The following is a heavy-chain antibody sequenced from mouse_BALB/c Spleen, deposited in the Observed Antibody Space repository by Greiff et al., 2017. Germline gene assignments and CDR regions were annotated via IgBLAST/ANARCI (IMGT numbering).Heavy chain of an antibody. CDR2: IRNKANGYTT. CDR3: ARDGGARATWFAY. J-gene: IGHJ3*01. D-gene: IGHD3-1*01. Sequence: EVKLMESGGGLVQPGGSLRLSCATSGFTFTDYYMSWVRQPPGKALEWLGFIRNKANGYTTEYSASVKGRFTISRDNSQSILYLQMNTLRAEDSATYYCARDGGARATWFAYWGQGTLVTVSA. V-gene: IGHV7-3*02. CDR1: GFTFTDYY.